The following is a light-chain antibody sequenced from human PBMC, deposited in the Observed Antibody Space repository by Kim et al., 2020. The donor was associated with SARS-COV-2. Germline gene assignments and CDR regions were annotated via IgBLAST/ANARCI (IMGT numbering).Light chain of an antibody. CDR1: SSNIGAGYN. V-gene: IGLV1-40*01. Sequence: QRVTISCTGSSSNIGAGYNVHWYQELPGAATKLLIDDSNKRPAGVPDRFAGSKSGTSASLAITGLQAEDEADYYCQSYDTSLGGYVFGTGTKVTVL. J-gene: IGLJ1*01. CDR3: QSYDTSLGGYV. CDR2: DSN.